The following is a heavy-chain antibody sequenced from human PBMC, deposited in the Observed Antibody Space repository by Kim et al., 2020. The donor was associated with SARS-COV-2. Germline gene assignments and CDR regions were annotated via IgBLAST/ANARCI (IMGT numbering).Heavy chain of an antibody. V-gene: IGHV3-11*01. CDR3: ARIYDGGDY. D-gene: IGHD5-12*01. Sequence: SVYHAVAVKGRFTISRDNAKNSLYLQMNSLRADDTAVYYCARIYDGGDYWGQGTLVTVSS. CDR2: SV. J-gene: IGHJ4*02.